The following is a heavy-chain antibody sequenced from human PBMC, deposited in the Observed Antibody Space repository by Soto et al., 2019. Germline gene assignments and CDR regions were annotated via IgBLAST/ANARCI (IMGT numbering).Heavy chain of an antibody. CDR2: IYHSGST. Sequence: QLQLQESGSGLVQPSQTLSLTCAVSGGSISSGGYSWSWIRQPPGKGLEWIGYIYHSGSTYYNPSLKSRVTISGDRSKNQFSLKLSSVTAADTAVYYCARVGGNPSHPGVNWFDPWGQGTLVTVSS. V-gene: IGHV4-30-2*01. CDR1: GGSISSGGYS. J-gene: IGHJ5*02. CDR3: ARVGGNPSHPGVNWFDP. D-gene: IGHD2-15*01.